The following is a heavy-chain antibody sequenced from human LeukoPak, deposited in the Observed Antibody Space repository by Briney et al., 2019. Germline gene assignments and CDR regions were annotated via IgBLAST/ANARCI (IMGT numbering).Heavy chain of an antibody. V-gene: IGHV3-30-3*01. CDR1: GFTFSSYA. CDR3: ARDPEGRGNPIFDY. D-gene: IGHD4-23*01. CDR2: ISYDGSNK. Sequence: PGGSLRLSCAASGFTFSSYAMHWVRQAPGKGLEWVAVISYDGSNKYYADSVKGRFTISRDNSKNTLYLQMNSLRAEDTAVYYCARDPEGRGNPIFDYWGQGTLVTVSS. J-gene: IGHJ4*02.